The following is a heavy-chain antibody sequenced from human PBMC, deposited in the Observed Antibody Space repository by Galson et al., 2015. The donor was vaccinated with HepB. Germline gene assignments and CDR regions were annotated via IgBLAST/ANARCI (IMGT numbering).Heavy chain of an antibody. Sequence: SLRLSCAASGFTFSGSALHWVRQTAGKGLEWVARIRRKARHYATAYAASLNGRFTISREDSKNTADLHMKSLKTEDTAVYHCTGLGDLSGYSSSWGKGTLINVAS. CDR2: IRRKARHYAT. CDR3: TGLGDLSGYSSS. CDR1: GFTFSGSA. D-gene: IGHD6-13*01. V-gene: IGHV3-73*01. J-gene: IGHJ4*02.